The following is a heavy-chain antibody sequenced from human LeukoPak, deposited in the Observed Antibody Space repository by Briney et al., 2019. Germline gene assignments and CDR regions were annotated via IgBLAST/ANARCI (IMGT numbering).Heavy chain of an antibody. CDR2: ISSSSSYI. J-gene: IGHJ4*02. Sequence: GGSLRLSCAASGFTFSSYSMNWVRQAPGKGLEWVSSISSSSSYIYYADSVKGRFTISRDNAKNSLYLQMNSLRAEDTAVYYCARDSRSGLRYFDYWGQGTLVTVSS. V-gene: IGHV3-21*01. CDR3: ARDSRSGLRYFDY. D-gene: IGHD3-10*01. CDR1: GFTFSSYS.